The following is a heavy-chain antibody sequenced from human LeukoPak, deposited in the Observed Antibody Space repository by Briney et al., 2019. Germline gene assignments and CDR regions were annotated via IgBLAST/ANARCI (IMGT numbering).Heavy chain of an antibody. CDR2: ISTSTTTI. Sequence: GGSLRLSCPASGFTFSNYWMNWVRQAPGKGLEWISYISTSTTTIYYANSVKGRFTISRDNAKKSLYLQMNSLRVEDTGVYYCASWGEGALDNWGQGTLVTVSS. CDR1: GFTFSNYW. V-gene: IGHV3-48*01. J-gene: IGHJ4*02. CDR3: ASWGEGALDN. D-gene: IGHD1-26*01.